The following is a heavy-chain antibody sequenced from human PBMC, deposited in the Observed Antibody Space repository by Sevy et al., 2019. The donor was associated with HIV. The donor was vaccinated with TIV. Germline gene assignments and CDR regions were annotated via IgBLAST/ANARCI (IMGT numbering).Heavy chain of an antibody. Sequence: GWSLRLSCAASGFTFGNYWMHWVRQAPGKGLVWISRINNDGSNTNYADSVKGRFTTSRDNAKNTLYLQMNSLRAEDTAVYYCGREMISMVPGVPDAFDIWGQGTMVTVSS. CDR1: GFTFGNYW. D-gene: IGHD3-10*01. CDR3: GREMISMVPGVPDAFDI. CDR2: INNDGSNT. J-gene: IGHJ3*02. V-gene: IGHV3-74*01.